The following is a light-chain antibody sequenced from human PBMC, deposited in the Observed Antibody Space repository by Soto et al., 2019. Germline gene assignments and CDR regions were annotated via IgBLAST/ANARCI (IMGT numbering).Light chain of an antibody. V-gene: IGLV1-40*01. CDR2: GDN. CDR1: SSNIGTDND. CDR3: KSYDISLSGSRV. J-gene: IGLJ3*02. Sequence: QAVVTQPPSVSGAPGQRVTISCTGSSSNIGTDNDVHWYQQVPGTAPKLLIYGDNYRPSGVPDRFSGSKSGTSASLAITGLQAEDEADYYCKSYDISLSGSRVFGGRTKLTVL.